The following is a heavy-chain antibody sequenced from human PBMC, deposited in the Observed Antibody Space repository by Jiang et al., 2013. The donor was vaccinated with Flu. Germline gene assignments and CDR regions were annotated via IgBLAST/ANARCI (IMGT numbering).Heavy chain of an antibody. J-gene: IGHJ6*02. Sequence: PGLVKPSETLSLTCTVSGDSISSYFWSWIRQPAGKRLEWLGRIHTSGNANYNPSVKSRVTLSVDTSKNQFSLKMTSVTAADTAVYFCARGGYGGQDSADGVDVWGQGTTVTVSS. D-gene: IGHD5-12*01. CDR2: IHTSGNA. V-gene: IGHV4-4*07. CDR3: ARGGYGGQDSADGVDV. CDR1: GDSISSYF.